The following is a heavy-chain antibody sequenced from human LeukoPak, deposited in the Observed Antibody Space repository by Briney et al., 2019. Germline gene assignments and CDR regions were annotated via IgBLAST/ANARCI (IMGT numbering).Heavy chain of an antibody. J-gene: IGHJ4*02. CDR2: ISYDGSNK. CDR3: AKFPEHSIAAAGTFDY. Sequence: GGSLRLSCAASGFTFSSYAMHWVRQAPGKGLEWVAVISYDGSNKYYADSVKGRFTISRDNSKNTLYLQMNSLRAEDTAVYYCAKFPEHSIAAAGTFDYWGQGTLVTVSS. V-gene: IGHV3-30*18. CDR1: GFTFSSYA. D-gene: IGHD6-13*01.